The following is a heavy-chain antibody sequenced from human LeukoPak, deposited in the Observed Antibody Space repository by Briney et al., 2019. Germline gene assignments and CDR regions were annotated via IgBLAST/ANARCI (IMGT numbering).Heavy chain of an antibody. J-gene: IGHJ4*02. Sequence: GGSLRLSCAASGFTFSDYYMSWIRQAPGKGLEWVSYISSSGSTIYYADSVKGRFTISRDNTKNSLYPQMNSLRAEDTAVYYCARVGRSFYYDSSGYLDYWGQGTLVTVSS. CDR1: GFTFSDYY. V-gene: IGHV3-11*01. D-gene: IGHD3-22*01. CDR3: ARVGRSFYYDSSGYLDY. CDR2: ISSSGSTI.